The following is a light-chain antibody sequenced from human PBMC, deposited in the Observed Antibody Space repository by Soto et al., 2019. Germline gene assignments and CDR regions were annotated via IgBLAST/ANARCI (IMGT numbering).Light chain of an antibody. J-gene: IGLJ2*01. V-gene: IGLV1-44*01. CDR2: NTY. CDR3: AAWDDSLNGVV. Sequence: QSVLTQPPSASGTPGQRVTISCSGSSSNIGSHTVNWYQQLPGTAPRLLIYNTYYRPSGVPDRFSGSKSATSASLAISGLQSEDEADYYCAAWDDSLNGVVFGGGTKLTVL. CDR1: SSNIGSHT.